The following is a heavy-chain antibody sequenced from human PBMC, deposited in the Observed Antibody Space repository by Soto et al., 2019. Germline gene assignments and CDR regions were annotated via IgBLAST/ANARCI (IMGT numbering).Heavy chain of an antibody. CDR2: IKTTADGGTT. CDR1: GFTFTRAW. D-gene: IGHD2-21*01. Sequence: EVQLVESGGDLVRPGGSLTLSCATSGFTFTRAWMNWVRQAPGGGLEWIGRIKTTADGGTTDFAAPVRGRFPISRADSRNTLYLHMNSLKSDDTAVYYCTPLCHRRRLIVDYWGQGTLVTVSS. J-gene: IGHJ4*02. CDR3: TPLCHRRRLIVDY. V-gene: IGHV3-15*01.